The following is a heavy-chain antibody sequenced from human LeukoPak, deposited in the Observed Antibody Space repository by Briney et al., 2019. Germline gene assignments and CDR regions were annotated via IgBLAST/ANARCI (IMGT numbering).Heavy chain of an antibody. CDR2: INHSGYT. Sequence: SGTLSLTCAVSGTSFSSYYWSWIRQPPGKGLEWIGEINHSGYTNDNPSLKSRVTISVDTSKNQFTLRLRSVTAADTGVYFCARMTTEHDFWGQGTLVTVSS. CDR1: GTSFSSYY. J-gene: IGHJ4*02. CDR3: ARMTTEHDF. V-gene: IGHV4-34*01. D-gene: IGHD4-17*01.